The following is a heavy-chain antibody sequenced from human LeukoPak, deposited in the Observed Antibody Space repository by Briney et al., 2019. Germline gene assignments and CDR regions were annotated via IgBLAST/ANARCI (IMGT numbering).Heavy chain of an antibody. CDR3: ARDLIVPYSSSWYTPADPINFDY. D-gene: IGHD6-13*01. CDR1: GFTFSSYS. CDR2: ISSSGSGGNT. V-gene: IGHV3-21*01. J-gene: IGHJ4*02. Sequence: GGSLRLSCAACGFTFSSYSMNWVRQAPGKGLEWVSGISSSGSGGNTYYADSVKGRFTISRDNAKNSLYLQMNSLRAEDTAVYYCARDLIVPYSSSWYTPADPINFDYWGQGTLVTVSS.